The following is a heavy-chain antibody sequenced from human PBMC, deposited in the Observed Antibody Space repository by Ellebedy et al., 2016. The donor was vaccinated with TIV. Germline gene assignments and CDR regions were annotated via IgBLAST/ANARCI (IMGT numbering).Heavy chain of an antibody. D-gene: IGHD5-12*01. CDR3: ARGGAYDSSDY. V-gene: IGHV3-53*01. CDR2: LYSGGST. CDR1: GFTFSSYG. Sequence: GESLKISXAASGFTFSSYGMHWVRQAPGKGLEWVSVLYSGGSTYYPDSVKGRFTISRDNSNNTLYLQMNSLRAEDTAVYYCARGGAYDSSDYWGQGTLVTVSS. J-gene: IGHJ4*02.